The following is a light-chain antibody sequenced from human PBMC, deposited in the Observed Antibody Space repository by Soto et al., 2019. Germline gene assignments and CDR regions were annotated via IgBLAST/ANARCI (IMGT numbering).Light chain of an antibody. CDR3: QSYDNSLNGLYV. CDR1: SSNIGAGYN. J-gene: IGLJ1*01. CDR2: DNN. Sequence: QSVLTQPPSVSGAPGQRVTISCTGSSSNIGAGYNVHWYQQLPGTAPKLLIYDNNNRPSGVPDRFSGSKSGTSASLAITGLQAEDEADYYCQSYDNSLNGLYVFGIGTKVTVL. V-gene: IGLV1-40*01.